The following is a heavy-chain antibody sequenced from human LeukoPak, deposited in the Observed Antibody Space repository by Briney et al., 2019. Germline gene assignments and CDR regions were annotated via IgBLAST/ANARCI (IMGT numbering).Heavy chain of an antibody. CDR3: ARQKCTSASCLTKNAFDV. V-gene: IGHV4-4*09. Sequence: SETLSLTCTVSGGSISSYYWSWIRQPPGKGLEWIGYIYTSGTTNYNPSLKSRVTISVDTSKNQFSLDLSSVTAADSAVYYCARQKCTSASCLTKNAFDVWGQGTMVTVSS. J-gene: IGHJ3*01. CDR1: GGSISSYY. D-gene: IGHD2-2*01. CDR2: IYTSGTT.